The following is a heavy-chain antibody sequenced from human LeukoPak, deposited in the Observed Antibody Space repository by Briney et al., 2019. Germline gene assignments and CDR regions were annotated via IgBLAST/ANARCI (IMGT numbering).Heavy chain of an antibody. J-gene: IGHJ4*02. CDR2: IYSGGST. D-gene: IGHD3-22*01. Sequence: QTGGSLRLSCAASEFSVGSNYMTWVRQAPGKGLEWVSLIYSGGSTYYADSVKGRFTISRDNSKNTLYLQMNNLRAEDTAVYYCAKHPSGYYYDHFDYWGQGTLVTVSS. V-gene: IGHV3-66*04. CDR1: EFSVGSNY. CDR3: AKHPSGYYYDHFDY.